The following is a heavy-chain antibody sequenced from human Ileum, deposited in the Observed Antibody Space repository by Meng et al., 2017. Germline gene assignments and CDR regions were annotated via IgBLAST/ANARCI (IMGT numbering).Heavy chain of an antibody. V-gene: IGHV1-18*01. CDR1: GYTFFSYG. CDR2: INVYNGIT. J-gene: IGHJ4*02. CDR3: ATRGNPYLNC. Sequence: QVQLGQSGAEVKKPGASGKVSCKASGYTFFSYGINWVRQAPGQGLEWMGWINVYNGITNYAQKFQGRVTMTTDTSTRTGYMELTSLTSDDTAIYYCATRGNPYLNCWGQGTLVTVSS.